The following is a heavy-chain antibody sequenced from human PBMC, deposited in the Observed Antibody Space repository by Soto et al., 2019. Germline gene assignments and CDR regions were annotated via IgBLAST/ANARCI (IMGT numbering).Heavy chain of an antibody. V-gene: IGHV3-30-3*01. CDR1: GFTFSSYA. CDR3: ARDRGSSSPERYYYYYGMDV. J-gene: IGHJ6*02. CDR2: ISYDGSNK. D-gene: IGHD6-13*01. Sequence: QVQLVESGGGVVQPGRSLRLSCAASGFTFSSYAMHWVRQAPGKGLEWVAYISYDGSNKYYADSVKGRFTISRDNSKNTLYLQMNSLRAEDTAVYYCARDRGSSSPERYYYYYGMDVWGQGTTVTVSS.